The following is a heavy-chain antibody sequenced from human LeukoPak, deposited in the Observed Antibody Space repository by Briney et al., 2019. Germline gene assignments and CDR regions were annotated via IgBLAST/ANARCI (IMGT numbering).Heavy chain of an antibody. D-gene: IGHD3-22*01. J-gene: IGHJ3*02. CDR2: IYPGDSDT. CDR1: GYSFTSYW. V-gene: IGHV5-51*01. Sequence: GESLKISCKGSGYSFTSYWIGWVRQMPGKGLECMGIIYPGDSDTRYSPSFQGQVTISADKSISTAYLQWSSLKASDTAMYYCARQSHYYDSSGYSGAFDIWGQGTMVTVSS. CDR3: ARQSHYYDSSGYSGAFDI.